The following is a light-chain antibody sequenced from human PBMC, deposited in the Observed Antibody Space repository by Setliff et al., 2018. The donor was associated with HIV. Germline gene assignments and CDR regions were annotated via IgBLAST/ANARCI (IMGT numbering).Light chain of an antibody. V-gene: IGLV2-14*03. CDR3: CSYSSSSVYF. J-gene: IGLJ1*01. CDR1: SSDIGGYDY. Sequence: LTQPASVSGSPGQSITISCTGTSSDIGGYDYVSWYQQHPGKAPKLMIYDVTNRPSGVSNRFSGSKSGSTASLTISGLQAEDEANYYCCSYSSSSVYFFGTGTKVTVL. CDR2: DVT.